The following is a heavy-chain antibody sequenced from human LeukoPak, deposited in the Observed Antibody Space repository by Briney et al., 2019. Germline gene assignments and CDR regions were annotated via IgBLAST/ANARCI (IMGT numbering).Heavy chain of an antibody. CDR1: GFTFSNYW. CDR2: IDDDGSTTT. V-gene: IGHV3-74*01. D-gene: IGHD6-6*01. J-gene: IGHJ1*01. CDR3: AKDPRSSSISYFQH. Sequence: PGGSLRLSCAASGFTFSNYWMHWVRQAPGKGLMWVSHIDDDGSTTTAYADSVKGRFTISRDNAKNTLYLQMNSLRAEDTAVYYCAKDPRSSSISYFQHWGQGTLVTVSS.